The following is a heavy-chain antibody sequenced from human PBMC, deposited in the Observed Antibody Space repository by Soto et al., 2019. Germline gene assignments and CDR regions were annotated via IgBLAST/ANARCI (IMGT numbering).Heavy chain of an antibody. Sequence: PGGSLRLSCAASGFTFSSYAMHWVRQAPGKGLEWVAVISYDGSNKYYADSVKGRFTISRDNSKNTLYLQMNSLRAEDTAVYYCARDQIVLMVYAPPPSAGMDVWGQGTTVTVSS. J-gene: IGHJ6*02. CDR3: ARDQIVLMVYAPPPSAGMDV. CDR2: ISYDGSNK. D-gene: IGHD2-8*01. V-gene: IGHV3-30-3*01. CDR1: GFTFSSYA.